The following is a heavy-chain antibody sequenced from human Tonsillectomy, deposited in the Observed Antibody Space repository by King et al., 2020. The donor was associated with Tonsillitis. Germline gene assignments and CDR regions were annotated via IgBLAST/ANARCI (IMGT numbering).Heavy chain of an antibody. CDR3: ANEGAETTLGGYFDY. CDR2: ISYDGSNK. D-gene: IGHD4-17*01. J-gene: IGHJ4*02. CDR1: GFTSSNYG. V-gene: IGHV3-30*18. Sequence: VQLVESGGGVVQPGRSLRLSCAASGFTSSNYGMHWVRQAPGKGLEWVAVISYDGSNKYYADFVKGRFTISRDNSKNTLYLQMNSLRTEDTAVYSCANEGAETTLGGYFDYWGQGTLVTVSS.